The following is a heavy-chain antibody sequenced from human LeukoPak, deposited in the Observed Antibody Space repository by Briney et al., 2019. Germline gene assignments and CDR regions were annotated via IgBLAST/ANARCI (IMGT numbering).Heavy chain of an antibody. V-gene: IGHV4-39*01. J-gene: IGHJ4*02. D-gene: IGHD3-3*02. CDR1: GGSISSSSYY. Sequence: ASETLSLTCTVSGGSISSSSYYWGWIRQPPGKGLEWIGSIYYSGSTYYNPSLKSRVTISVDTSKNQFSLKLSSVTAADTAVYYCARHPPLISSLSSGPTPPDYWGQGTLVTVSS. CDR2: IYYSGST. CDR3: ARHPPLISSLSSGPTPPDY.